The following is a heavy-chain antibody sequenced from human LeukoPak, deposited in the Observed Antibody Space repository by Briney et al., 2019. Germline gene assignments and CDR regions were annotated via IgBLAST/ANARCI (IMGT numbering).Heavy chain of an antibody. CDR1: GGTFSSYA. CDR2: IIPIFGTA. D-gene: IGHD3-10*01. J-gene: IGHJ4*02. V-gene: IGHV1-69*13. Sequence: ASVKVSCKASGGTFSSYAISWVRQAPGQGLEWMGGIIPIFGTANYAQKFQGRVTITADESTSTPYMELSSLRSEDTAVYYCARDDPFYGSGVIDYWGQGTLVTVSS. CDR3: ARDDPFYGSGVIDY.